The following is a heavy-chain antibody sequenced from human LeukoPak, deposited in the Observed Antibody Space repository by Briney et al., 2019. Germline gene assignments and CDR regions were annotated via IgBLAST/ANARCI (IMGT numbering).Heavy chain of an antibody. J-gene: IGHJ3*02. Sequence: PWGSLRLSCAASGFTFSSYAMHWVRQAPGKGLEWVAVISYDGSNKYYADSVKGRFTTSRDNSKNTLYLQMNSLRAEDTAVYYCARDRLAPQAVAGGEGAFDIWGQGTMVTVSS. V-gene: IGHV3-30*04. CDR1: GFTFSSYA. D-gene: IGHD6-19*01. CDR2: ISYDGSNK. CDR3: ARDRLAPQAVAGGEGAFDI.